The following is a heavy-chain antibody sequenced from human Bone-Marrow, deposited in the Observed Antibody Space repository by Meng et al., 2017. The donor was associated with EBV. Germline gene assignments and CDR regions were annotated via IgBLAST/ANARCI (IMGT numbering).Heavy chain of an antibody. CDR2: INHSGST. Sequence: QVQLPQWCAGLLKPSETLSLTGAVYGESVSGYYWRWIRQPPGKGLEWIGEINHSGSTSYNQSLKSRVTMSVDTSKNHFSLKLTSVTAADTAVYYCARAALDEYQLLEDWGQGTLVTVSS. J-gene: IGHJ1*01. D-gene: IGHD2-2*01. CDR3: ARAALDEYQLLED. V-gene: IGHV4-34*01. CDR1: GESVSGYY.